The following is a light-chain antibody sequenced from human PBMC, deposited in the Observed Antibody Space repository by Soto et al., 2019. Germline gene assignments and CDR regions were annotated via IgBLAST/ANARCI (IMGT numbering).Light chain of an antibody. CDR1: QGISSY. J-gene: IGKJ4*01. CDR3: QQLNSYPPV. Sequence: DIQLTQSPSFLSASVGDRVTITCRASQGISSYLAWYQQKPGKAPKLLIYAASTLQSGVPSRVSGSGSGTEFTLTISSLQPEDFATYDCQQLNSYPPVFGGGTKVEIK. CDR2: AAS. V-gene: IGKV1-9*01.